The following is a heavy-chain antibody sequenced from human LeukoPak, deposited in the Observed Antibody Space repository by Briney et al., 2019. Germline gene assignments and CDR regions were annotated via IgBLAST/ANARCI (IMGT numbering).Heavy chain of an antibody. V-gene: IGHV1-69*05. J-gene: IGHJ4*02. CDR3: ATDLYGGYGDEGGY. D-gene: IGHD5-12*01. CDR2: IIPIFGTA. Sequence: SVKVSCKASGGTFSSYAISWVRQAPGQGLEWMGRIIPIFGTANYAQKFQGRVTITTDESTSTAYMEPSGLRSEDTAVYYCATDLYGGYGDEGGYWGQGTLVTVSS. CDR1: GGTFSSYA.